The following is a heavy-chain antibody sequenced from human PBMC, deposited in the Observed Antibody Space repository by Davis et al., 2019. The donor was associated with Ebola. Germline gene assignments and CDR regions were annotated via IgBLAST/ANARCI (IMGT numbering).Heavy chain of an antibody. CDR1: GYTFTSYG. D-gene: IGHD3-3*01. J-gene: IGHJ6*02. V-gene: IGHV1-18*01. Sequence: ASVKVSCKASGYTFTSYGISWVRQAPGQGLEWMGWISAYNGNTNYAQKLQGRVTMTTDTSTSTAYMELRSLRSDDTAVYYCARDRNFLEWLLPAYYYYGMDVWGQGTTVTVSS. CDR3: ARDRNFLEWLLPAYYYYGMDV. CDR2: ISAYNGNT.